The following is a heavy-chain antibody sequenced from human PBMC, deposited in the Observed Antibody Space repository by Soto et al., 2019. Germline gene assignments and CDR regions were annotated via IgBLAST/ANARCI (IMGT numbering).Heavy chain of an antibody. CDR2: INHNGIT. CDR1: GGPFSDYY. D-gene: IGHD2-2*01. V-gene: IGHV4-34*01. J-gene: IGHJ1*01. CDR3: ATSGGRSRAYQ. Sequence: SETLSLTCAGYGGPFSDYYWSWIRQPPRKGLEWVGEINHNGITNYNPSLKSRVTISVDTSKNQFSLKMSSVTAADTAVYFCATSGGRSRAYQWGQGTLVTVS.